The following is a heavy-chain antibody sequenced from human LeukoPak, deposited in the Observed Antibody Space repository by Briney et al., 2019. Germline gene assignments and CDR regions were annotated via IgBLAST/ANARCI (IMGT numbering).Heavy chain of an antibody. Sequence: GRSLRLSCAASGFTFNSYAMHWVRQAPGKGLEWVAVIWYDGSNKYYADSVKGRFTISRDNSKNTLYLQMNSPRAEDTAVYYCAKEYSGSYDYWGQGTLVTVSS. V-gene: IGHV3-33*06. J-gene: IGHJ4*02. CDR2: IWYDGSNK. CDR3: AKEYSGSYDY. CDR1: GFTFNSYA. D-gene: IGHD1-26*01.